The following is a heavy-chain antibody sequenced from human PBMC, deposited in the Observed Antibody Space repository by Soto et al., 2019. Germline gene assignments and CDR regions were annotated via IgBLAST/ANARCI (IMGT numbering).Heavy chain of an antibody. Sequence: QVQLVESGGGVVQPGRSLRLSCAASGFTFSSYGMHWVRQAPGKGLEWVAVISYDGSNKYYADSVKGRFTISRDNSKNTLYLQMISLRAEDTAAYYCAKPLQVVREDDRGGWFDPWGQGTLVTVSS. CDR1: GFTFSSYG. D-gene: IGHD2-2*01. CDR2: ISYDGSNK. J-gene: IGHJ5*02. V-gene: IGHV3-30*18. CDR3: AKPLQVVREDDRGGWFDP.